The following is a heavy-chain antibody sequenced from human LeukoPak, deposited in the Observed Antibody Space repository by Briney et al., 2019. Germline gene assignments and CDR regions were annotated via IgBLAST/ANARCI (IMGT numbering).Heavy chain of an antibody. V-gene: IGHV4-38-2*02. CDR2: MYHSGDT. CDR1: DYSISSGYY. CDR3: ARGRRPYDYVWGSYRYRDYYYYYMDV. J-gene: IGHJ6*03. D-gene: IGHD3-16*02. Sequence: PSETLSLTCSVSDYSISSGYYWGWIRPPPGKGLEWIGSMYHSGDTYYNPSLRSRVTISVDTSKNQFSLKLSSVTAADTAVYYCARGRRPYDYVWGSYRYRDYYYYYMDVWGKGTTVTVSS.